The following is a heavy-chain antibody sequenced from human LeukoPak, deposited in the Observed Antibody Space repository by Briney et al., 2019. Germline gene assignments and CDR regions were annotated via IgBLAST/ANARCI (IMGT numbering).Heavy chain of an antibody. J-gene: IGHJ4*02. V-gene: IGHV3-74*01. CDR1: GFTFSSYW. CDR2: INSDGSST. Sequence: PGGSLRLSCAASGFTFSSYWMHWVRQAPGKGLVWVSRINSDGSSTSYADSVKGRFTISRDNAKNTLYLQMNSLRAEDTAVYYCARLQPLVIPAAKLGFDYWGQGTLVTVSS. D-gene: IGHD2-2*01. CDR3: ARLQPLVIPAAKLGFDY.